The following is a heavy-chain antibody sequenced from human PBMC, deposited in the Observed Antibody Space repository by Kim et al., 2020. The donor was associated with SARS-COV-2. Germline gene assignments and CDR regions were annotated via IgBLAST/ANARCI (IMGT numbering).Heavy chain of an antibody. CDR2: ISYDGSNK. Sequence: GGSLRLSCAASGFTFSSYAMHWVRQAPGKGLEWVAVISYDGSNKYYADSVKGRFTISRDNSKNTLYLQMNSLRAEDTAVYYCAGPGYYYDSSGYSWGQGTLVTVSS. D-gene: IGHD3-22*01. CDR3: AGPGYYYDSSGYS. J-gene: IGHJ4*02. CDR1: GFTFSSYA. V-gene: IGHV3-30-3*01.